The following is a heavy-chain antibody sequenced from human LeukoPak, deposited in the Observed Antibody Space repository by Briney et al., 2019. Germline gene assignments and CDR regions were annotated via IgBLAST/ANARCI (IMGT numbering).Heavy chain of an antibody. D-gene: IGHD1-26*01. CDR2: ISSSSSYT. CDR3: ATYSGSFLYCFDY. Sequence: PGRSLRLSCAASGFTFSDYYMSWIRQAPGKGLEWVSYISSSSSYTNYADSVKGRFTISRDNAKNSLYLQMNSLRAEDTAVYYCATYSGSFLYCFDYWGQGTLVTVSS. J-gene: IGHJ4*02. CDR1: GFTFSDYY. V-gene: IGHV3-11*06.